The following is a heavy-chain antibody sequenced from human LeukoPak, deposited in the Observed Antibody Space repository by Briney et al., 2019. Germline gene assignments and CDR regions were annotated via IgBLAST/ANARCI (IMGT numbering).Heavy chain of an antibody. CDR1: GFTFSDHF. D-gene: IGHD3-10*01. J-gene: IGHJ6*02. V-gene: IGHV3-72*01. Sequence: GGSLRLSCAVSGFTFSDHFMDWVRQAPGKGLEWVGRTRNNVDNYATEYAASLKGRFTISRDDSKNSLYPQMSSLKTEDTAVYYCAVMLRGLPIWGQGTTVTVSS. CDR2: TRNNVDNYAT. CDR3: AVMLRGLPI.